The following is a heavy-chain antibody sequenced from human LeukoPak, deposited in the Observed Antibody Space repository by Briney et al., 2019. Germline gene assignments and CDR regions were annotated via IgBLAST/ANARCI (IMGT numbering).Heavy chain of an antibody. CDR1: GGSFSGYY. D-gene: IGHD6-13*01. CDR3: ARRGAVAAVIDY. V-gene: IGHV4-34*01. J-gene: IGHJ4*02. Sequence: SETLSLTCAVYGGSFSGYYWSWIRQPPGKGLEWIGSIYYSGSTYYNPSLKSRVTISVDTSKNQFSLKLSSVTAADTAVYYCARRGAVAAVIDYWGQGTLVTVSS. CDR2: IYYSGST.